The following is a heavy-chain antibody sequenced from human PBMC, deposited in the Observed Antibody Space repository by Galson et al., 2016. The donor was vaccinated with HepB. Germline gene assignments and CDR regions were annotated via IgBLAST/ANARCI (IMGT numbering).Heavy chain of an antibody. CDR1: GFTFNSYA. J-gene: IGHJ2*01. CDR3: ASGFPYMYFDL. CDR2: IYSSGNT. V-gene: IGHV3-23*05. Sequence: SLRLSCAASGFTFNSYAMSWVRQASGKGLEWVSVIYSSGNTYYGESVKGRFTISRDEAENAVYLQMNSLKVEDTAVYYCASGFPYMYFDLWGRGTLVTVSS. D-gene: IGHD3-22*01.